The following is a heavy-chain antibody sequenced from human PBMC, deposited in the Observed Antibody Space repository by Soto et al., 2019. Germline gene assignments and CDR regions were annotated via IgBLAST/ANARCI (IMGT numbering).Heavy chain of an antibody. CDR2: INAGNGNT. D-gene: IGHD5-12*01. Sequence: ASVKVSCKASGYTFTSYAMHWVRQAPGQRLEWMGWINAGNGNTKYSQKFQGRVTITRDTSASTAYMELSSLRSEDTAVYYCARDGGGYASYYFDYWGQGTLVTVSS. J-gene: IGHJ4*02. CDR3: ARDGGGYASYYFDY. CDR1: GYTFTSYA. V-gene: IGHV1-3*01.